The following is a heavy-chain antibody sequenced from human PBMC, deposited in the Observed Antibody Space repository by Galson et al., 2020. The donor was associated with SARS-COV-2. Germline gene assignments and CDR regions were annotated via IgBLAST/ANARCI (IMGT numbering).Heavy chain of an antibody. Sequence: SETLSITCTVSGGSISSSSYYWGWIRQPPGKGLEWIGSIYYSGSTYYNPPLKSRVTISVDTSKNQFSLKLSSVTAADTAVYYCARLLDCSGGSCPHNWFDPWGQGTLVTVSS. V-gene: IGHV4-39*01. CDR3: ARLLDCSGGSCPHNWFDP. D-gene: IGHD2-15*01. CDR1: GGSISSSSYY. J-gene: IGHJ5*02. CDR2: IYYSGST.